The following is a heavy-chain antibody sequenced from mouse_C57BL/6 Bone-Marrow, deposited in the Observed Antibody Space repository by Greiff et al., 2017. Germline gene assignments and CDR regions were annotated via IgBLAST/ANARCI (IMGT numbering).Heavy chain of an antibody. Sequence: EVQLVESGPVLVKPGASVKMSCKASGYTFTDSYMNWVKQSHGKSLEWIGVINPYNGGTSYNQKFKGKATLTVDKSSSTAYMELNSLTSEDSAVYYCAREADYPYAMDYWGKGTSVTVSS. CDR1: GYTFTDSY. CDR2: INPYNGGT. D-gene: IGHD2-4*01. J-gene: IGHJ4*01. V-gene: IGHV1-19*01. CDR3: AREADYPYAMDY.